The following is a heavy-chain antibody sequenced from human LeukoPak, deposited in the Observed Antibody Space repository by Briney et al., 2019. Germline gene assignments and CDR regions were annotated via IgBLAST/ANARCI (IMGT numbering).Heavy chain of an antibody. CDR2: IYSGGST. J-gene: IGHJ6*02. Sequence: GGSLRLSCAASGFTVSSNYMSWVRQAPGKGLEWVSVIYSGGSTYYADSVKGRFTISRDNSKNTLYLQMNSLRAEDTAVYYCARGGYSSGWYDYYYSGMDVWGQGTTVTVSS. V-gene: IGHV3-66*01. CDR3: ARGGYSSGWYDYYYSGMDV. D-gene: IGHD6-19*01. CDR1: GFTVSSNY.